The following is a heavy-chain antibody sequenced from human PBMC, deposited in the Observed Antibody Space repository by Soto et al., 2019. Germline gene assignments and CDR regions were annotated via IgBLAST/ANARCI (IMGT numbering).Heavy chain of an antibody. Sequence: QVQLQESGPGLVKPSETLSLTCTVSGGSISSYYWSWIRQPPGKGLEWIGYIYYSGSTNHNPSLKSRVTISVDTSKNQFSLKLSSVTAADTAVYYCARRGISHAFDIWGQGTMVTVSS. CDR1: GGSISSYY. V-gene: IGHV4-59*08. J-gene: IGHJ3*02. CDR3: ARRGISHAFDI. CDR2: IYYSGST. D-gene: IGHD1-20*01.